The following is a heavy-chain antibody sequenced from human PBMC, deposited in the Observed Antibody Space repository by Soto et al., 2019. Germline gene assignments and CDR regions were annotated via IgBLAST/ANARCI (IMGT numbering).Heavy chain of an antibody. CDR3: ARFCFYPVDHY. D-gene: IGHD3-16*02. J-gene: IGHJ4*02. CDR2: IDWDDDK. V-gene: IGHV2-70*17. CDR1: GFSLSTSGMC. Sequence: ESGPTLVNPTQTLTLTCTFSGFSLSTSGMCVTWIRQPPGKALEWLARIDWDDDKFFSTSLKTRLTISKDTSKNQVVLTMTNMDPVDTATYFCARFCFYPVDHYWGQGTLVTVSS.